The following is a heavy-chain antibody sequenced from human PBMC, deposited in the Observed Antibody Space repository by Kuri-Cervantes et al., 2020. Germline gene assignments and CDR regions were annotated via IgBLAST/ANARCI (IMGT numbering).Heavy chain of an antibody. CDR3: ARDLGSSWYEGFDY. V-gene: IGHV1-69*05. CDR1: GGSFSSYA. Sequence: SVKVSCKASGGSFSSYAISWVRQAPGQGLEWMGGIIPIFGTANYAQKFQGRVTMTTDTSTSTAYMELRSLRSDDTAVYYCARDLGSSWYEGFDYWGQGTLVTVSS. D-gene: IGHD6-13*01. CDR2: IIPIFGTA. J-gene: IGHJ4*02.